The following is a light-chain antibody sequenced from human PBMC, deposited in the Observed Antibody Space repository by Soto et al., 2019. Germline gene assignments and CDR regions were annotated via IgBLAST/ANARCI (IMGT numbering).Light chain of an antibody. V-gene: IGKV3-15*01. Sequence: EIVMTQSPATLSVSPGERATLSCRASQCVFSSLAWYQQRPGQAPRLLIYGSATRATGIPDRFSGSGSGTEFTLTISSLQSEDSAVYYCQQYHSWPAFGQGTKVEIK. CDR3: QQYHSWPA. CDR2: GSA. J-gene: IGKJ1*01. CDR1: QCVFSS.